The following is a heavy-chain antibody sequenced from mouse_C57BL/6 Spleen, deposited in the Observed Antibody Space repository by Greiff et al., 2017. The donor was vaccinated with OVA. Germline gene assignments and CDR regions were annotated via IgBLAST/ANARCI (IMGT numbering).Heavy chain of an antibody. V-gene: IGHV1-81*01. J-gene: IGHJ4*01. Sequence: QVHVKQSGAELARPGASVKLSCKASGYTFTSYGISWVKQRTGQGLEWIGEIYPRSGNTYYNEKFKGKATLTADKSSSTAYMELRSLTSEDSAVYFCARKYGKEGMDYWGQGTSVTVSS. CDR1: GYTFTSYG. CDR3: ARKYGKEGMDY. CDR2: IYPRSGNT. D-gene: IGHD2-1*01.